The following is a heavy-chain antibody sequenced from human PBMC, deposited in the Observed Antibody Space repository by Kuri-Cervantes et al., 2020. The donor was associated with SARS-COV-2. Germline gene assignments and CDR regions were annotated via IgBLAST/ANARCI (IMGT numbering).Heavy chain of an antibody. V-gene: IGHV1-8*03. CDR2: MNPNSGNT. CDR1: GYTFASYD. J-gene: IGHJ6*03. Sequence: ASVKVSCKASGYTFASYDINWVRQATGQGLEWMGWMNPNSGNTGYAQKFQGRVTITRNTSISTAYMELSSLRSEDTAVYYCARGPTSPYYYYMDVWGKGTTVTVSS. CDR3: ARGPTSPYYYYMDV.